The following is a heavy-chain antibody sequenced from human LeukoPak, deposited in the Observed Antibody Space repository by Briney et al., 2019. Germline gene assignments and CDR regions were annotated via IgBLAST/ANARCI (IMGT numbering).Heavy chain of an antibody. CDR3: AISRSVENSPRIFDP. J-gene: IGHJ5*02. Sequence: SQTLSLTCAISGDSVSSNSAAWNWIRQSPSRGLEWLGRTYYRSKWYNDYAVSVKSRITINPDTSKSQFSLQLNSVTPEDTAVYYCAISRSVENSPRIFDPWGQGTLVTVSS. V-gene: IGHV6-1*01. CDR1: GDSVSSNSAA. D-gene: IGHD2-15*01. CDR2: TYYRSKWYN.